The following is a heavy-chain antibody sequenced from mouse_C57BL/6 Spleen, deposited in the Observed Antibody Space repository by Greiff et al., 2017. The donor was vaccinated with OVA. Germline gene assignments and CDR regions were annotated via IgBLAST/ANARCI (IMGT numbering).Heavy chain of an antibody. CDR2: SGDGSSYT. V-gene: IGHV5-4*01. D-gene: IGHD1-1*01. CDR1: GFTFISYA. J-gene: IGHJ2*01. CDR3: ARDYYGSSFYFDY. Sequence: EVKLMESGGGLVKPGGSLKLSCAASGFTFISYAMPWVRQTPEKSLEWVAISGDGSSYTYYPDKVKGRVTISRDNAKNNLYLQMSHLKSEDTAMYYCARDYYGSSFYFDYWGQGTTLTVSS.